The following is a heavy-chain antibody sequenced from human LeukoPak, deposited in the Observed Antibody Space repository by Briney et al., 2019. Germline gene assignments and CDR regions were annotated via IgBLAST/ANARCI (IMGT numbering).Heavy chain of an antibody. V-gene: IGHV3-48*01. D-gene: IGHD3-22*01. CDR1: GFTFSSYS. CDR2: ISSSSSTI. Sequence: GGSLRLSCAASGFTFSSYSMNWVRQAPGKGLEWVSYISSSSSTIYYADSVKGRFTISRDNAKNSLYLQMNSLRAEDTAVYYCARDFSDDSSGYYGELDYWGQGTLVTVSS. CDR3: ARDFSDDSSGYYGELDY. J-gene: IGHJ4*02.